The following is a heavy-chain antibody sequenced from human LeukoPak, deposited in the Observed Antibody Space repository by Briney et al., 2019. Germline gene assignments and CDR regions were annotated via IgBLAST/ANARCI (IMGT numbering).Heavy chain of an antibody. CDR1: GFTFNYAW. D-gene: IGHD1-7*01. CDR2: TVSEIDGGTT. J-gene: IGHJ6*02. CDR3: TTDEDWNYARKDV. V-gene: IGHV3-15*04. Sequence: GGSLRLSCAASGFTFNYAWMSWVRQAPGKGLEWVGQTVSEIDGGTTDYAAPVKGRFTISRDDSKSTLYLQMNSLKIEDTAVYYCTTDEDWNYARKDVWGQGTTVIVSS.